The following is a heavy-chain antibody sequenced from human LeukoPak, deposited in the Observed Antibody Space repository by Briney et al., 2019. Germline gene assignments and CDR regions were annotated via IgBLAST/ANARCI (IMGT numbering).Heavy chain of an antibody. J-gene: IGHJ4*02. D-gene: IGHD1-1*01. CDR3: VRVKGTYFDY. Sequence: GGSLRLSCTASGFPLSSYSINWVRQAPGKGLEWISYISSSSSNIYYLDSVQGRLTVSRDNERISLFLQIDSPRAEDTAVYYCVRVKGTYFDYWGQGSLVTVSS. V-gene: IGHV3-48*01. CDR2: ISSSSSNI. CDR1: GFPLSSYS.